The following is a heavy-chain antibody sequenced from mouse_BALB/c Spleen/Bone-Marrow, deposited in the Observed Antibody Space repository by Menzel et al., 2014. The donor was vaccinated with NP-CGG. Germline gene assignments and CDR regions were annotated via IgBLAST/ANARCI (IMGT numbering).Heavy chain of an antibody. Sequence: EVNVVDSGGGLVQPGGSLRLSCATSGFTFTDYYMNWVRQPPGKALEWLGFIRNNAYGYTTEYSASVKGRFTISRDNSQGILYLQMNSLRAEDSATYYCARDMGGILFDSWGQGTTLTVSS. D-gene: IGHD4-1*01. J-gene: IGHJ2*01. CDR1: GFTFTDYY. V-gene: IGHV7-3*02. CDR2: IRNNAYGYTT. CDR3: ARDMGGILFDS.